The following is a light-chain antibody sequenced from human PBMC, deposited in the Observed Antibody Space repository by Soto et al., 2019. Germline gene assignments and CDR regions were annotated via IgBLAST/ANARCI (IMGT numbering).Light chain of an antibody. Sequence: QSALTQPASVSGSPGQSITIFCTGTSSDVGKYNLVSWCQHHPGKAPKLMIYEGTKRPSGVSHRFSGSKSGYTASLTISGLQAEDEADYFCCSYAGDNTYVFGTGTKLTVL. CDR3: CSYAGDNTYV. CDR1: SSDVGKYNL. V-gene: IGLV2-23*01. CDR2: EGT. J-gene: IGLJ1*01.